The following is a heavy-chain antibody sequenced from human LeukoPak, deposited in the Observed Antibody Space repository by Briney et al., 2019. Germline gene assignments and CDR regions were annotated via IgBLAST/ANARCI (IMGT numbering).Heavy chain of an antibody. D-gene: IGHD3-22*01. CDR2: ISCSGSTT. V-gene: IGHV3-23*01. CDR1: GFTFSSHH. CDR3: AGRDRSDGRWLFLAY. J-gene: IGHJ4*02. Sequence: GGSLTLSCAVSGFTFSSHHMNWVRQAPGKGLEWVSSISCSGSTTHYADSVKGRFTIPRDNSKNTLYLQMNDLRAEDNALYYCAGRDRSDGRWLFLAYWGQGTLVPVSA.